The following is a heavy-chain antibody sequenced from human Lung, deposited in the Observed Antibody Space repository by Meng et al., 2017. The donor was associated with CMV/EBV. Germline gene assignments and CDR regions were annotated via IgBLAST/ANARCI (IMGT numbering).Heavy chain of an antibody. D-gene: IGHD3-10*01. V-gene: IGHV4-31*03. CDR1: GGSLTSVGYS. Sequence: QVQLQSPDPELLTPPPTLPFTCTCPGGSLTSVGYSWRWIRQHPGNGLGWIGYIHSSGRTYYNPSLRSRLTISVDTSKNQFSLKLSSVTAADTAVYYCARASYGSGSPLGESWFDPWGQGTLVTVSS. J-gene: IGHJ5*02. CDR3: ARASYGSGSPLGESWFDP. CDR2: IHSSGRT.